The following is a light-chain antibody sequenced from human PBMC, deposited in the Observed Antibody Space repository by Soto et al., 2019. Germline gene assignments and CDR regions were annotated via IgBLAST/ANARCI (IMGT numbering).Light chain of an antibody. V-gene: IGKV3-20*01. CDR1: ESVTSNY. CDR2: AAS. J-gene: IGKJ2*01. CDR3: QVFGSSPRYT. Sequence: EIVLTQSPGTLSLSPGERATLSCRTSESVTSNYLAWYQQKPGQPPRLLIYAASSSATGIPDRFSGSGSGTDFPLTISRLEPDDVAVYYCQVFGSSPRYTFGRGTKLEIK.